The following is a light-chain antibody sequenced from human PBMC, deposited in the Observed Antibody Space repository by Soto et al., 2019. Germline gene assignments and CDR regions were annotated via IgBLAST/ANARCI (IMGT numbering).Light chain of an antibody. Sequence: IVLTQSPGTLSLSPGERATLSCRASQSVSSSYLAWYQQKPGQDPRLLIYGASSRATGIPDRFSGSGSGTDFTLTISRLEPEDFAVYYFQQYDSSPKTFGQGTKVEIK. CDR1: QSVSSSY. J-gene: IGKJ1*01. CDR3: QQYDSSPKT. CDR2: GAS. V-gene: IGKV3-20*01.